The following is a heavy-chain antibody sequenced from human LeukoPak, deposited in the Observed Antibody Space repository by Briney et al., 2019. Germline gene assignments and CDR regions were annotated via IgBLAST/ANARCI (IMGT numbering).Heavy chain of an antibody. CDR1: GYTFTSYG. D-gene: IGHD2-15*01. Sequence: ASVKVSCKVSGYTFTSYGISWVRQAPGQGLEWMGWISAYNGNTNYAQKLQGRVTMTTDTSTSTAYMELRSLRSDDTAVYYCAREDCSGGSCYFFDPWGQGTLVTVSS. J-gene: IGHJ5*02. CDR2: ISAYNGNT. V-gene: IGHV1-18*04. CDR3: AREDCSGGSCYFFDP.